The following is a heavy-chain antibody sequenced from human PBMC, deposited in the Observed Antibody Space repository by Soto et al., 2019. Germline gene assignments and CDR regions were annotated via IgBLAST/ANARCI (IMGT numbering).Heavy chain of an antibody. CDR1: GFTFSSYA. CDR2: ISGSGGST. J-gene: IGHJ6*03. Sequence: GGSLRLSCAASGFTFSSYAMSWVRQAPGKGLEWVSAISGSGGSTYYADSVKGRFTISRDNSKNTLYLQMNSLRAEDTAVYYCANPAGELTTVTTSFAKDYYYYYMDVWGKGTTVTVSS. D-gene: IGHD4-17*01. V-gene: IGHV3-23*01. CDR3: ANPAGELTTVTTSFAKDYYYYYMDV.